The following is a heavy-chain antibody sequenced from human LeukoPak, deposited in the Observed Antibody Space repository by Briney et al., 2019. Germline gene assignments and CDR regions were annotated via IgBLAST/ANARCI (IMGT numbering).Heavy chain of an antibody. Sequence: GGSLRLSCAASGFTFSSYSMNWVRQAPGKGLEWVSYISSSSHTIYYADSVKGRFTISRDNSKNTLYLQMNSLRAEDTAVYYCAKDLALWFGELSPFDYWGQGTLVTVSS. V-gene: IGHV3-48*01. CDR3: AKDLALWFGELSPFDY. D-gene: IGHD3-10*01. CDR2: ISSSSHTI. J-gene: IGHJ4*02. CDR1: GFTFSSYS.